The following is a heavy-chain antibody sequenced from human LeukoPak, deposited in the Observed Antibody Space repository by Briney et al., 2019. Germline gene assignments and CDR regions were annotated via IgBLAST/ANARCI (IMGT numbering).Heavy chain of an antibody. J-gene: IGHJ4*02. Sequence: GGLLSLSCVSCVSAFSNYTRWGGRPPGGGGGWVSIIHRDGSTYYADSVKGRFTISRDNAKNTLYIQINSLRAEDTGVYYCARDGEHVLAHDYWGQGTLVTVSS. D-gene: IGHD3-10*01. CDR2: IHRDGST. V-gene: IGHV3-66*01. CDR1: VSAFSNY. CDR3: ARDGEHVLAHDY.